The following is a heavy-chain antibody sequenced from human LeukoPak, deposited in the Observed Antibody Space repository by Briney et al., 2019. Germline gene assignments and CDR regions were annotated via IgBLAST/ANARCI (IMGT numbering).Heavy chain of an antibody. V-gene: IGHV4-34*01. D-gene: IGHD3-22*01. CDR1: GGSFSGYY. J-gene: IGHJ4*02. CDR2: INHSGST. CDR3: ARGDGSYYDSSGYFVFDY. Sequence: SETLSLTCAVYGGSFSGYYWSWIRQPPGKGLEWIGEINHSGSTNYNPSLKSRVTISVDTSENQFSLKLSSVTAADTAVYYCARGDGSYYDSSGYFVFDYWGQGTLVTVSS.